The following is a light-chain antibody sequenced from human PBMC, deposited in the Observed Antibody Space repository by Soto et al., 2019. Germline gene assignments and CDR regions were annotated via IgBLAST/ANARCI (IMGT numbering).Light chain of an antibody. V-gene: IGKV3-20*01. CDR3: QQYGSFPIT. CDR2: DAS. CDR1: QSVGVN. Sequence: EIVLTQSPGTLSLSPGEGASLSCRASQSVGVNVAWHQQRPGLAPRLLIYDASSRAVGIPDRFSGSGSGTDFTLIIGSLEPEDFAVYYCQQYGSFPITCGPGTRVDIK. J-gene: IGKJ3*01.